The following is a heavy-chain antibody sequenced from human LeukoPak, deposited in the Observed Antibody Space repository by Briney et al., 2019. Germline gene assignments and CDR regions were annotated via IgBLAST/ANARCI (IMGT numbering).Heavy chain of an antibody. V-gene: IGHV4-61*05. CDR2: IYYSGST. Sequence: TASETLSLTCSVSGGSISSSSYYWGWIRQPPGKGLEWIGYIYYSGSTNYNPSLKSRVTISVDTSKNQFSLKLSSVTAADTAVYYCASPRSYYDSSGYYISWGQGTLVTVSS. CDR3: ASPRSYYDSSGYYIS. D-gene: IGHD3-22*01. J-gene: IGHJ5*02. CDR1: GGSISSSSYY.